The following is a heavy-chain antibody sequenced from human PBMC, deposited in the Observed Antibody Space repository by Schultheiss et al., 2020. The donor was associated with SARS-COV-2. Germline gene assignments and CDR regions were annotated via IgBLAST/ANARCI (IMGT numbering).Heavy chain of an antibody. CDR3: ARGRDDFWSGYTGMDV. V-gene: IGHV1-69*04. D-gene: IGHD3-3*01. CDR2: IIPILGIA. CDR1: GGTFSSYA. J-gene: IGHJ6*02. Sequence: SVKVSCKASGGTFSSYAISWVRQAPGQGLEWMGRIIPILGIANYAQKFQGRVTMTRNTSISTAYMELSSLRSEDTAVYYCARGRDDFWSGYTGMDVWGQGTTVTVSS.